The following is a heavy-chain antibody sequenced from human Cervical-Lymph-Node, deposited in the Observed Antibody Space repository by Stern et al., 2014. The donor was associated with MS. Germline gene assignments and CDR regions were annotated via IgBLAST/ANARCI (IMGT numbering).Heavy chain of an antibody. J-gene: IGHJ4*02. CDR2: INPSTGKP. CDR1: GYIFNSYD. CDR3: ASRLDY. V-gene: IGHV7-4-1*02. Sequence: QEQLVQSGSELKKPGASVKVSCKVSGYIFNSYDINWVRQAPGQGLEWMGWINPSTGKPTYAQGFTGRFAFSLATSVSTAYLQITSLKTDDTAVYYCASRLDYWGQGTLVTVSS.